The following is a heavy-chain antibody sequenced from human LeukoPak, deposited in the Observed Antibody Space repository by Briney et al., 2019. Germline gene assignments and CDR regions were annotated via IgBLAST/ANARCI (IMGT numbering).Heavy chain of an antibody. D-gene: IGHD6-6*01. CDR2: INSDGSST. J-gene: IGHJ4*02. CDR3: VTRMSSSSLLDY. Sequence: PGGSLRLSCAASGFTFSSYWMHWVRQAPGKGLVWVSRINSDGSSTSYADSVKGRFTIPRDNAKSTLYLQMNSLRAEDTAVYYCVTRMSSSSLLDYWGQGTLVTVSS. CDR1: GFTFSSYW. V-gene: IGHV3-74*01.